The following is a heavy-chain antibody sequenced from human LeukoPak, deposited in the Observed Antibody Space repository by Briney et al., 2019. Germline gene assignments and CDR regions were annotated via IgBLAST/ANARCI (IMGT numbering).Heavy chain of an antibody. CDR3: AAGYCSGTSCTDDPINY. CDR1: GFTFTSSA. Sequence: SVKVSCKASGFTFTSSAMQWVRQARGQRLEWIGWIVVGSGNTNYAQKFQERVTITRDMSTSTAYMELSSLRSEDTAVYYCAAGYCSGTSCTDDPINYWGQGTLVTVSS. D-gene: IGHD2-2*01. CDR2: IVVGSGNT. J-gene: IGHJ4*02. V-gene: IGHV1-58*02.